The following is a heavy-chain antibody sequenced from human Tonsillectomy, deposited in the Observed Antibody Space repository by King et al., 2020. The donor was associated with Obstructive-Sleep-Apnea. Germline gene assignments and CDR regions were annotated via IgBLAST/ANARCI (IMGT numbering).Heavy chain of an antibody. V-gene: IGHV4-39*07. Sequence: QLQLQESVPGLVKPSETLSLTCTVSGGSISSRSYYWGWIRQPPGKGLEWIGSIYYSGSNSYNPSLKSRGTRSVGTSKNQYSLKPSSVTAADTAVYYCASKPDIVVVVPADYYFDYWGQGTLVTVSS. J-gene: IGHJ4*02. CDR2: IYYSGSN. CDR1: GGSISSRSYY. CDR3: ASKPDIVVVVPADYYFDY. D-gene: IGHD2-15*01.